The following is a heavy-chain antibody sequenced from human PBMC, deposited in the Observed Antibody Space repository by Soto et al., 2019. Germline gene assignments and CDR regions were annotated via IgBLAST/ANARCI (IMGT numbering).Heavy chain of an antibody. V-gene: IGHV4-30-2*01. D-gene: IGHD6-19*01. CDR2: IYQSGVT. J-gene: IGHJ5*02. CDR1: GDSYSISTYS. Sequence: SETLSLTCNLSGDSYSISTYSWSWIRQPPWKALQWIGFIYQSGVTSYNPSLASPVSISLDRSNNQCSLKLKSVTAAYTAVYFCAGMPYTSGLRFDPWGPGTLVTVSS. CDR3: AGMPYTSGLRFDP.